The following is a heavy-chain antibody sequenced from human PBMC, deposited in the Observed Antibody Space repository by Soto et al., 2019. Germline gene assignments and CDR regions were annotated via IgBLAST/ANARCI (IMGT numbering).Heavy chain of an antibody. J-gene: IGHJ3*02. D-gene: IGHD3-10*01. Sequence: ASVKVSCKASGGTFSSYAISWVRQAPGQGLEWMGGIIPIFGTANYAQKFQGRVTITADESTSTAYMELSSLRSEDTAVYYCARESITMVRGVIMLEGDAFDIWGQGTMVTVSS. CDR2: IIPIFGTA. V-gene: IGHV1-69*13. CDR1: GGTFSSYA. CDR3: ARESITMVRGVIMLEGDAFDI.